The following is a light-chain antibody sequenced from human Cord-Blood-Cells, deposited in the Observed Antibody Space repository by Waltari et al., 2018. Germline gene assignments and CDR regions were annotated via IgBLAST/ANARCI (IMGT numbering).Light chain of an antibody. CDR3: QQSYSTPLT. J-gene: IGKJ4*01. CDR2: AAS. V-gene: IGKV1-39*01. CDR1: QSISSY. Sequence: DIQMTQSPSSLSASVEDRVTITCRASQSISSYLNWYQQKPGKATKLLIYAASSLQSGVPSRFSGSGSGTYFTLTISSLQPEDFATYYCQQSYSTPLTFGGGTKVEIK.